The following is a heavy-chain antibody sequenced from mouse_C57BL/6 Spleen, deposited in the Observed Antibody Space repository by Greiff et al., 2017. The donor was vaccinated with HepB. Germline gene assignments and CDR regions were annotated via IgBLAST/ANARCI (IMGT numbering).Heavy chain of an antibody. CDR1: GYAFSSSW. D-gene: IGHD2-1*01. CDR2: IYPGDGDT. Sequence: QVQLKQSGPELVKPGASVKISCKASGYAFSSSWMNWVKQRPGKGLEWIGRIYPGDGDTNYNGKFKGKATLTADKSSSTAYMQLSSLTSEDSAVYFCARGVYPWYFDVWGTGTTVTVSS. V-gene: IGHV1-82*01. J-gene: IGHJ1*03. CDR3: ARGVYPWYFDV.